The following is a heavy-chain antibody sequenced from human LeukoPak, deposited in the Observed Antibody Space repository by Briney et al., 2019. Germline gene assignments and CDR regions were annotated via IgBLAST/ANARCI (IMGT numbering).Heavy chain of an antibody. J-gene: IGHJ5*02. V-gene: IGHV4-61*02. CDR3: ARDLFTSRWYRWFDP. CDR2: IYTSGST. D-gene: IGHD6-13*01. Sequence: SETLSLTCTVSGGSISSGSYYWSWIRQPAGKGLEWIGRIYTSGSTNYNPSLKSRVTISEDTSKNQFSLKLASVTAADTAVYYCARDLFTSRWYRWFDPWGQGTLVTVSS. CDR1: GGSISSGSYY.